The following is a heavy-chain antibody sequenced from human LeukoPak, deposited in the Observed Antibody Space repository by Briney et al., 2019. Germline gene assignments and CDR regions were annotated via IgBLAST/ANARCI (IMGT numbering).Heavy chain of an antibody. CDR2: IGHDVVST. D-gene: IGHD3-9*01. Sequence: GGSLRLSCAASGFTFSSHAVSWVRQAPGKGLEWASAIGHDVVSTYYAESVKGRFTISRDNSKNTLYLQMNSLRADDTATYYCARDSPLLTVWGQGTLVTVSS. CDR1: GFTFSSHA. V-gene: IGHV3-23*01. CDR3: ARDSPLLTV. J-gene: IGHJ4*02.